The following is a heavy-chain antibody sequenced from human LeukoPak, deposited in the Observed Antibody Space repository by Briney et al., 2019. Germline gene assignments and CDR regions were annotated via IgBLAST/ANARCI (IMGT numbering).Heavy chain of an antibody. V-gene: IGHV3-11*01. J-gene: IGHJ4*02. Sequence: GGSLRLSCAASGFTFSDYYMSWLRQAPGKGLEWIAYVGTAGKRIDYAESVRGRFTTSRDHAKSSLFLQMDSLTVEDTALYYCAKLVVPAANAVDSWGQGTLVTVSS. CDR3: AKLVVPAANAVDS. CDR2: VGTAGKRI. CDR1: GFTFSDYY. D-gene: IGHD2-2*01.